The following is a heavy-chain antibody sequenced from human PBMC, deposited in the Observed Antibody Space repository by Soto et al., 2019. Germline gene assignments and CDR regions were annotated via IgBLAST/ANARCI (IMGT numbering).Heavy chain of an antibody. V-gene: IGHV1-18*01. CDR2: ISAYNGNT. CDR1: GYTFTSYG. Sequence: QVQLVQSGAEVKKPGASVKVSCKASGYTFTSYGISWVRQAPGQGLEWMGWISAYNGNTNYAQKLQGRVTMTTDTSTSTAYMEPRSLRSDDTAVYYCARVLVVYAPPPDDAFDIWGQGTMVTVSS. CDR3: ARVLVVYAPPPDDAFDI. D-gene: IGHD2-8*01. J-gene: IGHJ3*02.